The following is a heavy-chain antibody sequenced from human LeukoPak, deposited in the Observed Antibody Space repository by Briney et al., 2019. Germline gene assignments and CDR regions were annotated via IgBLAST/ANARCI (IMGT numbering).Heavy chain of an antibody. CDR3: ARDLYVELTDYYDSGGSHWFDP. CDR1: GFTFSSYE. J-gene: IGHJ5*02. D-gene: IGHD3-22*01. CDR2: INPDGTST. Sequence: GGSLRLSCAASGFTFSSYEMHWVRQDPEKGLVWVSYINPDGTSTKYADSVQGRFTISRDSAKNTLYLQMNSLRAEDTAVYYCARDLYVELTDYYDSGGSHWFDPWGQGTLVTVSS. V-gene: IGHV3-74*03.